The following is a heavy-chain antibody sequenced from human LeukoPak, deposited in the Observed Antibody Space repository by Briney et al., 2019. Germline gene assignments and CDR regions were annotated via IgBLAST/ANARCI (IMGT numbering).Heavy chain of an antibody. CDR1: GGSISSYY. CDR3: ARVSDSSGYYYEAFDI. D-gene: IGHD3-22*01. J-gene: IGHJ3*02. V-gene: IGHV4-4*07. Sequence: SETLSLTCTVSGGSISSYYWSWIRQPAGKGLEWIGRIYTSGSTNYNPSLKSRVTMSVDTSKNQFSLKLSSVTAADTAVYYCARVSDSSGYYYEAFDIWGQGTMVTVSS. CDR2: IYTSGST.